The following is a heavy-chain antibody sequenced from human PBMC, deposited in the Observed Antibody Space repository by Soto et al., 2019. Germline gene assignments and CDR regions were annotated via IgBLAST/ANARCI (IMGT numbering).Heavy chain of an antibody. V-gene: IGHV4-39*01. Sequence: QLQLRQSGPGLVKPPEALSLTCSVSGASITSGDYYWGWIRQPPGKGLEWIGSIFYDGSPYYNPSLQRRLTLSVDTSKNQFSWKLNSATAADTAVYYCVRTVGSSWFFDLWGRGTLITVSS. CDR3: VRTVGSSWFFDL. J-gene: IGHJ2*01. D-gene: IGHD3-10*01. CDR2: IFYDGSP. CDR1: GASITSGDYY.